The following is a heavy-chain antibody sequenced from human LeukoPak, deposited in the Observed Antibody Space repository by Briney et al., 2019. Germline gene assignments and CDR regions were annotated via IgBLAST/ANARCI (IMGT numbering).Heavy chain of an antibody. CDR2: IRYDGSNK. D-gene: IGHD2-2*01. CDR3: AKDPTYGYCSSTSCYEDY. CDR1: GFTFSSYG. Sequence: GGSLRLSCAASGFTFSSYGMHWVRQAPGKGLEWVAFIRYDGSNKYYADSVKGRFTISRDNSKNTLYLQMNSLRAEDTAVYYCAKDPTYGYCSSTSCYEDYWGQGTLVTVS. J-gene: IGHJ4*02. V-gene: IGHV3-30*02.